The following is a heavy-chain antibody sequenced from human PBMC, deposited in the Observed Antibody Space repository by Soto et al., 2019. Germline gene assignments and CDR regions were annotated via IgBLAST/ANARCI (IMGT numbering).Heavy chain of an antibody. Sequence: SQALSPPFASSGASVSINSASGTWTRQSPSCRLEWLGRTYYRSRWYNDYAVSVKSRITVNPDTSKNQFSLHLNSVTPEDAAVYYCAGTTSLQWYYMDVWDKGTTVTVSS. J-gene: IGHJ6*03. CDR3: AGTTSLQWYYMDV. D-gene: IGHD1-7*01. V-gene: IGHV6-1*01. CDR2: TYYRSRWYN. CDR1: GASVSINSAS.